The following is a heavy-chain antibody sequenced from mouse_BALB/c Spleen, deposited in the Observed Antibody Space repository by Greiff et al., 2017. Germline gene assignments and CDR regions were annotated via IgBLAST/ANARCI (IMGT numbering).Heavy chain of an antibody. CDR3: ARWGGSSDYDGPYYYAMDY. CDR2: INPYYGST. D-gene: IGHD2-4*01. J-gene: IGHJ4*01. CDR1: GYSFTDYI. Sequence: VQLQQTGPELVKPGASVKISCKASGYSFTDYIMLWVKQSHGKSLEWIGNINPYYGSTSYNLKFKGKATLTVDKSSSTAYMQLNSLTSEDSAVYYCARWGGSSDYDGPYYYAMDYWGQGTSVTVSS. V-gene: IGHV1-39*01.